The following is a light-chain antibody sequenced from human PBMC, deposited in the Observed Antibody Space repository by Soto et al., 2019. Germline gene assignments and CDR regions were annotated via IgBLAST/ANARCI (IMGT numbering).Light chain of an antibody. V-gene: IGLV2-14*01. J-gene: IGLJ2*01. CDR1: GSDVGGYNY. Sequence: QSVLTQPASVSGSPGQSITISCTGTGSDVGGYNYVSWYQQHPGKAPKVMIYDVSNRPSGVPDRFSGSKSGTSASLAITGLQAEDEADYYCQSYDSSLSGPVFGGGTQLTVL. CDR2: DVS. CDR3: QSYDSSLSGPV.